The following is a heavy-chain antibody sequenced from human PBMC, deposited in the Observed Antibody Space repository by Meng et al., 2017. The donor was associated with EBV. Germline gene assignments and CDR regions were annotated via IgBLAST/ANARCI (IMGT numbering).Heavy chain of an antibody. D-gene: IGHD3-3*01. J-gene: IGHJ4*02. CDR2: INAGNGNT. V-gene: IGHV1-3*01. Sequence: QVRVGPAGAEVKKPGASVKVSCKASGYTFTSYAMHWVRQAPGQRLEWMGWINAGNGNTKYSQKFQGRVTITRDTSASTAYMELSSLRSEDTAVYYCARSGATIFGVVIPTYYFDYWGQGTLVTVSS. CDR3: ARSGATIFGVVIPTYYFDY. CDR1: GYTFTSYA.